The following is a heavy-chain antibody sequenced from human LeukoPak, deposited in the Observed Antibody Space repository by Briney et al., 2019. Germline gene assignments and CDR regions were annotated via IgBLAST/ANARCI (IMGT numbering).Heavy chain of an antibody. D-gene: IGHD3-10*01. CDR2: INSDGSTT. V-gene: IGHV3-74*01. J-gene: IGHJ6*02. Sequence: GGSLRLSCAASGFTFSRSWMHWVRQAPGKGLVWVSHINSDGSTTTYADSVKGRFTISRDNAKNTVYLQMSSLRAEDTAVYYCANTMVRGSYNMDVWGQGTTVTVSS. CDR3: ANTMVRGSYNMDV. CDR1: GFTFSRSW.